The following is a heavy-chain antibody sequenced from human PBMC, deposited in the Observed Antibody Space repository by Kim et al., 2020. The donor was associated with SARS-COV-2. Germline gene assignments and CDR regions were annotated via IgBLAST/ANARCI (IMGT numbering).Heavy chain of an antibody. CDR2: IWYDGSNT. CDR1: GFTFSSYG. CDR3: ARDPPYLCGGDCYDGFDY. V-gene: IGHV3-33*01. D-gene: IGHD2-21*02. Sequence: GGSLRLSCAASGFTFSSYGMHWVCQAPGKGLEWVAVIWYDGSNTYYADSVKGRFTISRDNSKNTLYLQMNSLRAEDTAVYYCARDPPYLCGGDCYDGFDYWGQGTLVTVSS. J-gene: IGHJ4*02.